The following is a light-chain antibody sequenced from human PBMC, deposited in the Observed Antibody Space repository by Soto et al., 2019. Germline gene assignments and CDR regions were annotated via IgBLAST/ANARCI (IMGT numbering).Light chain of an antibody. Sequence: EIVLTQSPGTLSLSPGERATLSCRASQSVSSSYLAWYQQKPGQAPRLLIYGASSRATGIPDRFSGSGSGTDFTPTNSRLEPEDCAVYYCQQYCSSPQFTFGPGTKVDIK. J-gene: IGKJ3*01. CDR3: QQYCSSPQFT. CDR1: QSVSSSY. V-gene: IGKV3-20*01. CDR2: GAS.